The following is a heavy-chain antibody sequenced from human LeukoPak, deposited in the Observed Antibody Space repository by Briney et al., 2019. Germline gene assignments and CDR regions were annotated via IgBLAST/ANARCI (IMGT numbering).Heavy chain of an antibody. D-gene: IGHD3-10*01. CDR1: GYTFTSYY. CDR3: ARDSGERGSGSYLIAY. J-gene: IGHJ4*02. V-gene: IGHV1-46*01. Sequence: EASVKVSCKASGYTFTSYYMHWVRQAPGQGLEWMGIINPSGGSTSYAQKFQGRVTMTRDTSTSTVYMELSSLRSEDTAVYYCARDSGERGSGSYLIAYWGQGTLVTVSS. CDR2: INPSGGST.